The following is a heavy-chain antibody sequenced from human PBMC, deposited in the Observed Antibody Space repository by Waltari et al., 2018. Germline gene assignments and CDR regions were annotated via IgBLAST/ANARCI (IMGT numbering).Heavy chain of an antibody. CDR2: NLPIFGTP. CDR3: ARSPTGYHFDY. D-gene: IGHD3-9*01. CDR1: GDTFRNYA. Sequence: QVHLVQSGAEVKKPGSSVKVSCRGSGDTFRNYAVSWVRQAPGEGLEWMGGNLPIFGTPNYAQKFQGRVSITADASMTTAYMELTSLTSEDTALYFCARSPTGYHFDYWGQGTLVTVSS. V-gene: IGHV1-69*01. J-gene: IGHJ4*02.